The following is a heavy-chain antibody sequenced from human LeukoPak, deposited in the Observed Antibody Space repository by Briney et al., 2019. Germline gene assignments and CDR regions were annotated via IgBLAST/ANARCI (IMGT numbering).Heavy chain of an antibody. CDR2: IIPIFGTA. V-gene: IGHV1-69*01. CDR3: GVYCSSTSCYGFDY. J-gene: IGHJ4*02. D-gene: IGHD2-2*01. CDR1: GGTFSSYA. Sequence: GPSVKVSCKPSGGTFSSYAISWVRQAPGQGLEWMGGIIPIFGTANYAQKFQGRVTITADESTSTAYMELSSLRSEDTAVYYCGVYCSSTSCYGFDYWGQGTLVTVSS.